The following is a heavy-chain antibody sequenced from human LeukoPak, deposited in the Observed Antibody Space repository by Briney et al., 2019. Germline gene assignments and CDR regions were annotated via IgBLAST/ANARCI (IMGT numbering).Heavy chain of an antibody. Sequence: PGGSLRLSCVASGFTFSDYSMNWVRQAPGKGLEWISYVGIDSGNTMYADSVKGRFTISGDRAKNSLYLQMDSLRVEDTAVYYCARDTKYAFDNWGQGTLVTVSS. CDR3: ARDTKYAFDN. D-gene: IGHD2-2*01. CDR2: VGIDSGNT. V-gene: IGHV3-48*01. J-gene: IGHJ4*02. CDR1: GFTFSDYS.